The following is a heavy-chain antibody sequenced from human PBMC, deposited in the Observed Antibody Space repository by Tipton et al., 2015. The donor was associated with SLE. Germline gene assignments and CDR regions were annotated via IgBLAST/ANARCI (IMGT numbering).Heavy chain of an antibody. CDR2: IYTSGRN. J-gene: IGHJ2*01. D-gene: IGHD4-11*01. CDR3: ARGPYSNYVDWYFDL. V-gene: IGHV4-61*02. CDR1: GGSISSGSYY. Sequence: TLSLTCTVSGGSISSGSYYWSWIRQPAGKGLEWIGRIYTSGRNNYNPSLKRRYTISVDTSKNQFSLKLSSVTAADTAVYYCARGPYSNYVDWYFDLWGRGTLVTVSS.